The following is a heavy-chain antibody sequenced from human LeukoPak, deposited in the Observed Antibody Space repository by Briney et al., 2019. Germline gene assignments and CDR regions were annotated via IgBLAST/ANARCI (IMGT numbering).Heavy chain of an antibody. Sequence: ASVKVSCKASGYTFTSYGISWVRQAPGQGLEWMGWISAYNGNTNYAQKLQGRVTMTTDTSTSTAYMELRSLRSEDTAVYYCARVSPSPAPYCSSTSCYEDYFDYWGQGTLVTVSS. CDR2: ISAYNGNT. CDR3: ARVSPSPAPYCSSTSCYEDYFDY. J-gene: IGHJ4*02. CDR1: GYTFTSYG. D-gene: IGHD2-2*01. V-gene: IGHV1-18*01.